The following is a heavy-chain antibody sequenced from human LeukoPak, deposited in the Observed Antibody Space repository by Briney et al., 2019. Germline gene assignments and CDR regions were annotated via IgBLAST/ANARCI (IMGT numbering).Heavy chain of an antibody. J-gene: IGHJ4*02. CDR2: TKQDGSEK. CDR1: GFTFSSYW. D-gene: IGHD2-21*01. Sequence: GGSLRLSCAASGFTFSSYWMNWVRQAPGEGLEWVANTKQDGSEKYYVDSVKGRFTISRDNAKNSLYLQMNSLRAEDTAAYYCARDHRGIYSPFDYWGQGTLVTVSS. CDR3: ARDHRGIYSPFDY. V-gene: IGHV3-7*01.